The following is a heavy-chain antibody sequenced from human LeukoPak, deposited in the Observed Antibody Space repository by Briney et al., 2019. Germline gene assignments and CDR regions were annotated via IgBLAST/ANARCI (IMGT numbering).Heavy chain of an antibody. CDR2: ISAYNGNT. D-gene: IGHD3-10*01. CDR1: GYTFTSYG. V-gene: IGHV1-18*01. Sequence: APVKVSCKASGYTFTSYGISWVRQAPGQGLEWMGWISAYNGNTNYAQKFQGRVTMTRDTSISTAYMELSRLRSDDTAVYYCARGTTHLWFGEGGNALDIWGQGTMVTVSS. CDR3: ARGTTHLWFGEGGNALDI. J-gene: IGHJ3*02.